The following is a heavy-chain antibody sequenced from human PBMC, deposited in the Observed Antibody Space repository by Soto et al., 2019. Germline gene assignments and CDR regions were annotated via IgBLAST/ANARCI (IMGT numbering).Heavy chain of an antibody. CDR2: ISSSGSTI. V-gene: IGHV3-11*01. Sequence: GESLKISCAASGFTFSDYYMSWIRQAPGKGLEWVSYISSSGSTIYYADSVKGRFTISRDNAKNSLYLQMNSLRAEDTAVYYCARDLGNYDFQTNWFDPWGQGTLVTVSS. CDR3: ARDLGNYDFQTNWFDP. CDR1: GFTFSDYY. J-gene: IGHJ5*02. D-gene: IGHD3-3*01.